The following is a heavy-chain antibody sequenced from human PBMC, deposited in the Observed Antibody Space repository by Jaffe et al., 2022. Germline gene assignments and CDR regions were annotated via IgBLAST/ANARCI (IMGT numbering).Heavy chain of an antibody. Sequence: EVQLVQSGAEVKKPGESLKISCKGSGYSFTSYWIGWVRQMPGKGLEWMGIIYPGDSDTRYSPSFQGQVTISADKSISTAYLQWSSLKASDTAMYYCVMRPEYGDWGDYFDYWGQGTLVTVSS. CDR1: GYSFTSYW. J-gene: IGHJ4*02. D-gene: IGHD4-17*01. CDR2: IYPGDSDT. CDR3: VMRPEYGDWGDYFDY. V-gene: IGHV5-51*03.